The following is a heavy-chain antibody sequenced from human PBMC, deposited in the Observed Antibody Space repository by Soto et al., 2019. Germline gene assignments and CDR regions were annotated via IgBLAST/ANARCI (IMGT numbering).Heavy chain of an antibody. D-gene: IGHD5-12*01. CDR3: ARDSAVEMATIYYFDY. Sequence: GASVKVSCKASRYTFTSYAMHWVRQAPGQRLEWMGWINAGNGNTKYSQKFQGRVTITRDTSASTAYMELSSLRSEDTAVYYCARDSAVEMATIYYFDYWGQGTLVPVSS. V-gene: IGHV1-3*01. CDR1: RYTFTSYA. CDR2: INAGNGNT. J-gene: IGHJ4*02.